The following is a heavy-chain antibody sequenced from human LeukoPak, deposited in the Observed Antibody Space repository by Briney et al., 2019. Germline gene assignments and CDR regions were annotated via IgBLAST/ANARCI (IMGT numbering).Heavy chain of an antibody. J-gene: IGHJ4*02. Sequence: SSVKVSCKASGGTYSSYAISWVRQAPGQGLEWMGGIIPIFGTAHYAQKFQGRVTINTDESTSRAYMELSSLISDDTAVYYCASPTTYDFWSGYYMFDYWGQGTLVTVSS. D-gene: IGHD3-3*01. CDR3: ASPTTYDFWSGYYMFDY. CDR1: GGTYSSYA. CDR2: IIPIFGTA. V-gene: IGHV1-69*05.